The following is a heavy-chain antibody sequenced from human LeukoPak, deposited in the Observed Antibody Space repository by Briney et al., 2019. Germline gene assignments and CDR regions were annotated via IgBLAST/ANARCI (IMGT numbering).Heavy chain of an antibody. CDR1: GFIFSQYS. CDR3: ARDAGNSGYGCDL. CDR2: IRSSSET. V-gene: IGHV3-48*01. D-gene: IGHD5-12*01. Sequence: RGSLRLSCAASGFIFSQYSMNWVRQAPGKGLEWVSHIRSSSETFYADSVKGRFTISRDNARNSLYLQMNNLRGEDTAIYYCARDAGNSGYGCDLWGQGTLVTVSS. J-gene: IGHJ5*02.